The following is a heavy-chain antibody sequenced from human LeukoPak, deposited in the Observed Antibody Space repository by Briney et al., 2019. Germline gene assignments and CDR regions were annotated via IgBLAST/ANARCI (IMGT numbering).Heavy chain of an antibody. CDR1: GGSISSSSYY. CDR2: IYYSGST. D-gene: IGHD3-3*01. CDR3: ARDQLDRRGELRFLEGSPFDY. V-gene: IGHV4-39*07. Sequence: SETLSLTCTVSGGSISSSSYYWGWIRQPPGKGLEWIGSIYYSGSTYYNPSLKSRVTISVDTSKNQFSLKLSSVTAADTAVYYCARDQLDRRGELRFLEGSPFDYWGQGTLVTVSS. J-gene: IGHJ4*02.